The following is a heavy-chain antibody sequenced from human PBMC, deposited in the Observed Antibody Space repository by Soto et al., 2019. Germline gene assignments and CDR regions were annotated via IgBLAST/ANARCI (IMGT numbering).Heavy chain of an antibody. V-gene: IGHV3-53*04. CDR1: GFTFSSNY. J-gene: IGHJ5*02. D-gene: IGHD6-19*01. CDR3: ARDLYRSSGWIFGFDP. Sequence: GGSLRLSCAASGFTFSSNYMSWVRQAPGKGLEWVSVIYSGGSTYYADSVKGRFTISRHNSKNTLYLQMNSLRAEDTAVYYCARDLYRSSGWIFGFDPWGQGTMVTVSS. CDR2: IYSGGST.